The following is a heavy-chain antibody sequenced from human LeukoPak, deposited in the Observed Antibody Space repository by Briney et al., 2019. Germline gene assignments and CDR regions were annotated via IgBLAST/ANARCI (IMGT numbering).Heavy chain of an antibody. CDR3: AKDHGYFDY. Sequence: GGSLRLSCAASGFTFSRYSMNWVRQAPGKGLEWVSSIAYSGTYTYYADSVKGRFTISRDNSKNTLYLQMNSLRAEDTAVYYCAKDHGYFDYWGQGTLVTVSS. V-gene: IGHV3-21*04. CDR2: IAYSGTYT. J-gene: IGHJ4*02. CDR1: GFTFSRYS.